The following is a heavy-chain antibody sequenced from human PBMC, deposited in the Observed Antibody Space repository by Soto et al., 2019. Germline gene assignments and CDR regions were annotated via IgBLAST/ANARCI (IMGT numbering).Heavy chain of an antibody. CDR1: GGTFSSYA. V-gene: IGHV1-69*01. J-gene: IGHJ6*02. D-gene: IGHD5-18*01. Sequence: QVQLVQSGAEVKKPGSSVKVSCKASGGTFSSYAISWVRQAPGQGLEWMGGIIPIFGTANYAQKFQGRVTITADESTRTAYMELSSLRSEDTAVYYCARVDTAMVTGYYGMDVWGQGTTVTVSS. CDR3: ARVDTAMVTGYYGMDV. CDR2: IIPIFGTA.